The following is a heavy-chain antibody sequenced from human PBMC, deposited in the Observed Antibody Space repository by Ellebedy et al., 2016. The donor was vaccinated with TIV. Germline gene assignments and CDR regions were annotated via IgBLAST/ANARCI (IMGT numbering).Heavy chain of an antibody. J-gene: IGHJ4*02. CDR3: ARGRGSAGPEGY. V-gene: IGHV1-8*01. Sequence: AASVQVSCKASGYTFTSYDINWVRQATGQGLEWMGWMNPNSGNTGYAQKFQGRVTMTRNTSISTAYMELSSLRSEDAAVYYCARGRGSAGPEGYWGQGTLVTVSS. CDR1: GYTFTSYD. CDR2: MNPNSGNT.